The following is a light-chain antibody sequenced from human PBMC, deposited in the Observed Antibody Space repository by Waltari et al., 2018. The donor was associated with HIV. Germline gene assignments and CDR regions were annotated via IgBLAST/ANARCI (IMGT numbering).Light chain of an antibody. Sequence: SYEVTQPPSVSVSPGQTASITCPGHKLGTKYTACYQQKPGQSPVLVIYEDIKRRSGTPERFSGSNSGDTATLTISGTQAMDEADYYCQACDSSTVVFGGGTRLTVL. V-gene: IGLV3-1*01. J-gene: IGLJ2*01. CDR3: QACDSSTVV. CDR1: KLGTKY. CDR2: EDI.